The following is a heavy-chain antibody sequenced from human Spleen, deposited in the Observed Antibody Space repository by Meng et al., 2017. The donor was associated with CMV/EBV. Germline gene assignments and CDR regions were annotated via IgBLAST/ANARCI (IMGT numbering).Heavy chain of an antibody. D-gene: IGHD4-17*01. CDR3: AGEFRVTTDYYYGLDV. J-gene: IGHJ6*02. CDR1: GGSISSGSYY. CDR2: IYYSGST. Sequence: SETLSLTCTVSGGSISSGSYYWSWIRQHPGKGLEWIGYIYYSGSTYYNPSLKSRVTISVDTSKNQFSLKLSSVTAADTAVYYCAGEFRVTTDYYYGLDVWGQGTTVTVSS. V-gene: IGHV4-31*03.